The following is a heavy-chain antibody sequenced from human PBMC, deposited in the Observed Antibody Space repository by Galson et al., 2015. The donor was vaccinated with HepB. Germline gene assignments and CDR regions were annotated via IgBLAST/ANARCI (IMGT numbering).Heavy chain of an antibody. D-gene: IGHD3-22*01. CDR2: INTYIGTT. CDR3: ATDRGGYYSLDY. J-gene: IGHJ4*02. V-gene: IGHV1-18*01. Sequence: SVKVSCKASGYTFTTYTINWLRQAPGQGLEWMGWINTYIGTTKYAQKFQDRVTMTEDTSTDTAYMELSSLRSEDTAVYYCATDRGGYYSLDYWGQGTLVTVSS. CDR1: GYTFTTYT.